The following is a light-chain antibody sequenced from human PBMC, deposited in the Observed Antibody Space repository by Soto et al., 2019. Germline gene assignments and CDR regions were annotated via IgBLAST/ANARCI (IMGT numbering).Light chain of an antibody. V-gene: IGKV1-39*01. CDR2: AAS. CDR1: QSISSY. CDR3: QQSYSKPRYT. J-gene: IGKJ2*01. Sequence: DIQMTQSPASLYASVGDRVTITCRASQSISSYLNWYQQKPGKAPKLLIYAASSLQSGVPSRFSGSGSGTEFTLTISSLQPEDFATYYCQQSYSKPRYTFGQGTKLEIK.